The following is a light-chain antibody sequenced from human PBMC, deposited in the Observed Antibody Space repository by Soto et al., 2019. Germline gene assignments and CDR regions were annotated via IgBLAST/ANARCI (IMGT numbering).Light chain of an antibody. Sequence: DIQMNQYPSSLSASIGDRVTITCRASQGIRNFLAWFQQKPGKAPKSLIYAAFTLQSGVPTRFSGSGSGTDFNLTISGLQPEDFGTYYCQQYTDHPTFGQGKRLELK. CDR1: QGIRNF. V-gene: IGKV1-16*01. CDR3: QQYTDHPT. J-gene: IGKJ5*01. CDR2: AAF.